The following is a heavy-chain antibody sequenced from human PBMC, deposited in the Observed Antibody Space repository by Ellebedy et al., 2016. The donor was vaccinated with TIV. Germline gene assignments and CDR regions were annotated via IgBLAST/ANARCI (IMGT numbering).Heavy chain of an antibody. CDR1: DFTFSNSW. J-gene: IGHJ4*02. D-gene: IGHD1-1*01. V-gene: IGHV3-23*01. CDR2: ISGTGDT. CDR3: AKMNWNDAQGY. Sequence: GGSLRLSCVVSDFTFSNSWMHWVRHAPGKGLEWVSAISGTGDTFYADSMKGRFTISRDNSKNTLYLQLNRLRAEDTAVYYCAKMNWNDAQGYWGQGTLVSVSS.